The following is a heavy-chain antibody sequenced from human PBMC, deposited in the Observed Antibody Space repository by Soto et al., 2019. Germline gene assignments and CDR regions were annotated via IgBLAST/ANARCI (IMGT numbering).Heavy chain of an antibody. CDR2: IIPIFGTA. Sequence: SVKVSCKASGGTFSSYAISWVRQAPGQGLEWMGGIIPIFGTANYAQKFQGRVTITADKSTSTAYMELSSLRSEDTAVYYCAFVAVAGPIDYWGQGTLVTVSS. J-gene: IGHJ4*02. D-gene: IGHD6-19*01. CDR3: AFVAVAGPIDY. V-gene: IGHV1-69*06. CDR1: GGTFSSYA.